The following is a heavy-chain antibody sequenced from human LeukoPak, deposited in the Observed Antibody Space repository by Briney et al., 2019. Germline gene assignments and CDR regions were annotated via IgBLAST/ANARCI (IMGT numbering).Heavy chain of an antibody. J-gene: IGHJ4*02. CDR1: GFTISSDA. CDR2: ISSDGGST. D-gene: IGHD4-23*01. Sequence: GGSVRLSCSVSGFTISSDAMHWVRQAPGKGPEYVSSISSDGGSTFYADSVKGRFTISRDNSKNTLSLQMSSLRTEDTAVYYCVKDRWVDYWGQGTLVTVSS. V-gene: IGHV3-64D*06. CDR3: VKDRWVDY.